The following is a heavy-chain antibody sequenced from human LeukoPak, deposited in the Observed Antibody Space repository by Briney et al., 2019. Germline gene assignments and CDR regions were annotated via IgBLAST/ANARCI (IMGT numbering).Heavy chain of an antibody. CDR2: INHSGST. CDR3: ARLASPSSNNYHAADY. CDR1: GGSFSGYY. D-gene: IGHD2-2*01. V-gene: IGHV4-34*01. J-gene: IGHJ4*02. Sequence: PSETLSLTCAVYGGSFSGYYWSWIRQPPGKGLEWIGEINHSGSTNYNPSLKSRVTISIDTSKNQFSLKLSSVTAADTAVYYCARLASPSSNNYHAADYWGQGTLVTVSS.